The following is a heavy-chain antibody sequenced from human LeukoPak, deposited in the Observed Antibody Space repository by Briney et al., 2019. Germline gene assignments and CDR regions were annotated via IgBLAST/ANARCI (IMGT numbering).Heavy chain of an antibody. CDR2: IIPIFGTA. J-gene: IGHJ4*02. CDR1: GGTFSSYA. D-gene: IGHD5-24*01. V-gene: IGHV1-69*13. CDR3: ARAPVEMATSFDY. Sequence: ASVKVSCKASGGTFSSYAISWVRQAPGQGLEWMGGIIPIFGTANYAQKFQGRVTITADESTSTAYMELSSLRSEDTAVYYCARAPVEMATSFDYWGQGTLVTVSS.